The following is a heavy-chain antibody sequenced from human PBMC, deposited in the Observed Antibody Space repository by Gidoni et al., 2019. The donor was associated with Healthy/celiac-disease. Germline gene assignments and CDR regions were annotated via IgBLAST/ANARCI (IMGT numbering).Heavy chain of an antibody. CDR2: SYYSGST. V-gene: IGHV4-39*01. D-gene: IGHD3-16*02. CDR3: ARRRRLRNPGSYRFDAFDI. Sequence: QLHLQESGPVLVKPSETLSLTGTFSGVSISSSSYYWGWTRQHPGKGLEWIGSSYYSGSTYYNPSLRSRVTISVDKSKNQFYLKMSSVNAADTAVYYCARRRRLRNPGSYRFDAFDIWGQGTMVTVSS. CDR1: GVSISSSSYY. J-gene: IGHJ3*02.